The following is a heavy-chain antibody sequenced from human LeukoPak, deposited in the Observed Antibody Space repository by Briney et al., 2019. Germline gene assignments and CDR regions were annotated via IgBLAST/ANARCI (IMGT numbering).Heavy chain of an antibody. V-gene: IGHV5-51*01. D-gene: IGHD6-19*01. CDR3: ARRESSGSIDY. J-gene: IGHJ4*02. CDR2: IQPGDSDT. CDR1: GYRFTNYW. Sequence: PGEAPKISFKGSGYRFTNYWIGWVRQVPGKGLEWMGIIQPGDSDTRYSPSFQGQVTISADKSISTTYLQWSGLKASDTAMYYCARRESSGSIDYWGQGTLVTVSS.